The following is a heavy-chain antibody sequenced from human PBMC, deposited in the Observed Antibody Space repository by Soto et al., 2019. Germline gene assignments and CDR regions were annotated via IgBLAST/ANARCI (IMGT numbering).Heavy chain of an antibody. CDR2: IKEDGSEK. J-gene: IGHJ4*01. Sequence: GGSLRLSCVASGFTFSGFWMNWVRQAPGKGLEWVAKIKEDGSEKDYVASVKGRFTISRDNAKNSLYLQMNSLRAEDTAVYYCTTDSYITSAIVRFDYWGHGTLVTVSS. CDR3: TTDSYITSAIVRFDY. CDR1: GFTFSGFW. D-gene: IGHD2-2*01. V-gene: IGHV3-7*05.